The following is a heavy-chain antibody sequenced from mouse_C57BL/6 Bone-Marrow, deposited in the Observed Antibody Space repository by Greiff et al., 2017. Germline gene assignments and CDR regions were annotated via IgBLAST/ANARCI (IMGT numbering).Heavy chain of an antibody. V-gene: IGHV1-81*01. CDR3: ARGGYSWYFDV. CDR1: GYTFTSYG. CDR2: IYPRSGNT. J-gene: IGHJ1*03. Sequence: VKLVESGAELARPGASVKLSCKASGYTFTSYGISWVKQRTGQGLEWIGEIYPRSGNTYYNEKFKGKATLTADKSSSTAYMELRSLTSEDSAVYFCARGGYSWYFDVWGTGTTVTVSS. D-gene: IGHD2-3*01.